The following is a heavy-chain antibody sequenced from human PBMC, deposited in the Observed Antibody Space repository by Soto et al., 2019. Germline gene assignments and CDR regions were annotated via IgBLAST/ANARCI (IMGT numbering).Heavy chain of an antibody. CDR2: IYSGGST. J-gene: IGHJ4*02. Sequence: PGGSLRLSCAASVFTVSSNYMSWVRQAPGKGLEWVSVIYSGGSTYYADSVKGRFTISRDNSKNTLYLQMNSLRAEDTAVYYCARVGSSGSYADYWGQGTLVTVSS. V-gene: IGHV3-53*01. D-gene: IGHD1-26*01. CDR3: ARVGSSGSYADY. CDR1: VFTVSSNY.